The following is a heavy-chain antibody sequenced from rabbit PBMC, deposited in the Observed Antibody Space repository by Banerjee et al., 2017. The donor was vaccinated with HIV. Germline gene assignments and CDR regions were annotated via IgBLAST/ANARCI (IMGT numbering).Heavy chain of an antibody. J-gene: IGHJ4*01. D-gene: IGHD2-1*01. CDR3: ARETYNDYGNYNL. CDR2: IDTNTGKT. Sequence: QSLEESGGDLVKPGASLTLTCKASGFSFSSGYDMCWVRQAPGKGLEWIGFIDTNTGKTFYASWAKGRFTISKTSPTTVTLQMTSLTVADTATYFCARETYNDYGNYNLWGPGTLVTVS. CDR1: GFSFSSGYD. V-gene: IGHV1S40*01.